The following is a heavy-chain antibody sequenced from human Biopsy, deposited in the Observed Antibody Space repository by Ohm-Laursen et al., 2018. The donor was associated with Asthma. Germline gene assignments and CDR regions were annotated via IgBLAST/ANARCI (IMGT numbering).Heavy chain of an antibody. D-gene: IGHD6-13*01. CDR2: ITFDGSTQ. J-gene: IGHJ4*02. Sequence: SLRLSCAASGRHFGSYNMHWARQAPGKGLGWVAVITFDGSTQHYGDSVKGRFTISRDNSKNMLFLQMNSLRAEDTAVYYCLRDTLGYYFDIWGQGTQVTVSS. CDR3: LRDTLGYYFDI. V-gene: IGHV3-30-3*01. CDR1: GRHFGSYN.